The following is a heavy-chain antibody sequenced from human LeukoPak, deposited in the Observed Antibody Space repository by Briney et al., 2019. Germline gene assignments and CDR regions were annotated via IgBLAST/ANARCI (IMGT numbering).Heavy chain of an antibody. V-gene: IGHV3-48*03. Sequence: PGGSLRLSCAASGFTFSTYEMNWVRQAPGKGLEWVSYISSSGSTIYYADSVKGRFTISRDNAKNSLYLQMNSLRAEDTAVYYCARDNYDSSTPYYFDYWGQGTLVTVSS. CDR1: GFTFSTYE. D-gene: IGHD3-22*01. CDR3: ARDNYDSSTPYYFDY. J-gene: IGHJ4*02. CDR2: ISSSGSTI.